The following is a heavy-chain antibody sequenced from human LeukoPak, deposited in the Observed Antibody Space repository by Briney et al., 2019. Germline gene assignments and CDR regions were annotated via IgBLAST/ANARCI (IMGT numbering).Heavy chain of an antibody. CDR2: IWYDGSNK. V-gene: IGHV3-33*01. J-gene: IGHJ6*02. CDR3: ARGTGNYHYDMDV. CDR1: GFTFSSYG. Sequence: PGRSLRLSCAASGFTFSSYGMHWVRQAPGKGLEWVALIWYDGSNKYYADSVKGRFTISRDNSKNTLYLQMNSLRAEDTAVYYCARGTGNYHYDMDVWGQGTTATVSS.